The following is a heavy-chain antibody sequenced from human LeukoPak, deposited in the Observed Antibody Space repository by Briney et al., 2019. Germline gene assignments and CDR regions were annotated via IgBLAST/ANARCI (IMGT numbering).Heavy chain of an antibody. D-gene: IGHD5-12*01. CDR1: GYIFTSYW. CDR2: IYPGDSDT. CDR3: ARREQLLLQLEHAFDI. J-gene: IGHJ3*02. V-gene: IGHV5-51*01. Sequence: GASLQISCKGSGYIFTSYWIGWVRQLPGKGLEWMGIIYPGDSDTRYSPSFQGQVTISADKSISTAYLQWSSLKASDTAMYYCARREQLLLQLEHAFDIWGQGTMVTVSS.